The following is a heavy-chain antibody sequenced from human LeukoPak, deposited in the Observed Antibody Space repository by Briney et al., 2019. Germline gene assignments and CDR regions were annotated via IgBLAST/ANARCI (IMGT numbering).Heavy chain of an antibody. D-gene: IGHD6-13*01. CDR2: IRQDGDTK. CDR3: GRLAHNAWYAIDH. V-gene: IGHV3-7*01. J-gene: IGHJ4*02. Sequence: PGGSLRLSCAASGFPFNAYWMTWVRQAPGKGLEWVANIRQDGDTKYYVDSVKGRFTISRDNPKNSLYLQINSLRVDDTAVHYCGRLAHNAWYAIDHWGQGTLVTVSS. CDR1: GFPFNAYW.